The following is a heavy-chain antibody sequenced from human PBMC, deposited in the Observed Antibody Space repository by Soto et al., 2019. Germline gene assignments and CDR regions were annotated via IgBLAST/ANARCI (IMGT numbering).Heavy chain of an antibody. CDR1: GGSISSGGYY. CDR3: AIVRSLYGGNSALPFFYYYGMDV. CDR2: IYYSGST. J-gene: IGHJ6*02. Sequence: QVQLQESGPGLVKPSQTLSLTCTVSGGSISSGGYYWSWIRQHPGKGLEWIGYIYYSGSTYYNPSLKSRVTISVDTSKNQFSLKLSSVTAADTAVYYCAIVRSLYGGNSALPFFYYYGMDVWGQGTTVTVSS. V-gene: IGHV4-31*03. D-gene: IGHD2-21*02.